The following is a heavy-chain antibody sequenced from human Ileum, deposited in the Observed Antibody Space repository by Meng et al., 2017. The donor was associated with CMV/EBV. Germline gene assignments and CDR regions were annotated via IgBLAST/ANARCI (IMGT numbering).Heavy chain of an antibody. CDR1: GFSLSTSGGG. V-gene: IGHV2-5*02. CDR2: IYWDDDK. D-gene: IGHD6-19*01. Sequence: SGFSLSTSGGGVGWIRQPPGKALEWLALIYWDDDKRYSPSLKTRLTITKDTSKNQVVLTMTNVDPVDTATYFCAHRKRFNSGSFDFDYWGQGTLVTVSS. CDR3: AHRKRFNSGSFDFDY. J-gene: IGHJ4*02.